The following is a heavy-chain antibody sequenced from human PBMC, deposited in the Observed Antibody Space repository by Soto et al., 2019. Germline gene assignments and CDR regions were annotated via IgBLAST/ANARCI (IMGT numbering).Heavy chain of an antibody. Sequence: SETLSLTCTVSGGSISTSSWNWIRQAPGKGLEWIGCVYYTGNTNYNPSLKSRVTMSLDTSKNQFSLKLSSVTAADTAVYYCARRYGPGFDYWGQGTLVTVS. CDR2: VYYTGNT. J-gene: IGHJ4*02. CDR3: ARRYGPGFDY. D-gene: IGHD4-17*01. V-gene: IGHV4-59*08. CDR1: GGSISTSS.